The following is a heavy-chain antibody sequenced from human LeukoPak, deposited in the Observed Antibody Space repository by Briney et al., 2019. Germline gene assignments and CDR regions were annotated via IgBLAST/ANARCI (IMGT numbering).Heavy chain of an antibody. V-gene: IGHV4-34*01. Sequence: SETLSLTCAVYGGSFSGYYCSWIRQPPGKGLEWIGEINHSGSTNYNPSLKSRVTISVDTSKNQFSLKLSSVTAADTAVYYCASRRNSSSWYRLHNWFDPWGQGTLVTVSS. J-gene: IGHJ5*02. CDR2: INHSGST. CDR1: GGSFSGYY. D-gene: IGHD6-13*01. CDR3: ASRRNSSSWYRLHNWFDP.